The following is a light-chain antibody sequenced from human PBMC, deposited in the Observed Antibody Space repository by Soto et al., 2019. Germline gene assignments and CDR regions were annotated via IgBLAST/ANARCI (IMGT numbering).Light chain of an antibody. CDR1: QDISNY. CDR3: QQLNSYPLT. Sequence: DIQLTQSPSFLSVSVGDRVTITCRASQDISNYLVWYQQKPGKAPKPLIYAASTLQSGVPSRFSGSGSGTEFTLTISSLQPEDFATYYCQQLNSYPLTFGPGTNVDIK. J-gene: IGKJ3*01. V-gene: IGKV1-9*01. CDR2: AAS.